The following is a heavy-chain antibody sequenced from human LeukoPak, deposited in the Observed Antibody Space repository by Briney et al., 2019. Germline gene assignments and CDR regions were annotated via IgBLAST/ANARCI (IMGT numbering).Heavy chain of an antibody. CDR3: ARTTWIQLWLRAFDI. D-gene: IGHD5-18*01. J-gene: IGHJ3*02. CDR1: GGSISSSSYY. Sequence: SETLSLTCTVSGGSISSSSYYWGWIRQPPGKGLEWIGSIYYSGSTYYNPSLKSRVTISVDTSKNQFSLKLSSVTAADTAVYYCARTTWIQLWLRAFDIWGQGTMVTVSS. V-gene: IGHV4-39*07. CDR2: IYYSGST.